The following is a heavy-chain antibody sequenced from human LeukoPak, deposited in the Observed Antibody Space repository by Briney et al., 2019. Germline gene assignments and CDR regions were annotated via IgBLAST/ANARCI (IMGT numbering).Heavy chain of an antibody. D-gene: IGHD5-12*01. CDR2: ISSSSSTI. CDR1: GFTFSSYS. J-gene: IGHJ4*02. Sequence: PGGSLRLSCAASGFTFSSYSMNWVRQAPGKGLEWVSYISSSSSTIYYADSVKGRFTISRDSAKNSLYLQMNSLRTEDTALYYCAKDRTYSAYAALDYWGQGTLVTVSS. CDR3: AKDRTYSAYAALDY. V-gene: IGHV3-48*04.